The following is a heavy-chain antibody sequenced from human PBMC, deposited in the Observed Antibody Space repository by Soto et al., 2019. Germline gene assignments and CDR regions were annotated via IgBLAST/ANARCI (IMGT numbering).Heavy chain of an antibody. Sequence: LETLSLTCAVYGGSFSGYYWNWIRQPPGKGLEWIGEINHSGSTNYNPSLKSRVTISVDTSRNQFSLKLSSVTAADTAVYYCATAHKNTPAAIGKIDYWGQGTLVTVSS. CDR1: GGSFSGYY. V-gene: IGHV4-34*01. CDR2: INHSGST. CDR3: ATAHKNTPAAIGKIDY. J-gene: IGHJ4*02. D-gene: IGHD2-2*01.